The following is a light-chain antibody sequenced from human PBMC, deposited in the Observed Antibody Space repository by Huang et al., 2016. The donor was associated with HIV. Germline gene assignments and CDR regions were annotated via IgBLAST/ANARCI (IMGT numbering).Light chain of an antibody. Sequence: DIRMTQSPSSLSASVGDRVIITCRTSQNINKYLNWYQQMPGKAPKHLIYGTSTLQTGVSSRFGGSGSGTDFTLTIGSLQPEDTAMYFCQQSYNIPRTFGQGT. CDR2: GTS. CDR1: QNINKY. CDR3: QQSYNIPRT. J-gene: IGKJ2*01. V-gene: IGKV1-39*01.